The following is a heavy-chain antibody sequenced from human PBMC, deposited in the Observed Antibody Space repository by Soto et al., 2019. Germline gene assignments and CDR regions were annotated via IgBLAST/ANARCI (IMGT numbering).Heavy chain of an antibody. CDR3: AKDLSIQLVPGSWFDP. V-gene: IGHV3-30*18. J-gene: IGHJ5*02. D-gene: IGHD6-13*01. CDR1: GFTFSSYG. Sequence: QVQLVESGGGVVQPGRSLRLSCAASGFTFSSYGMHWVRQAPGKGLEWVAVISYDGSNKYYADSVKGRFTISRDNSKNTLYLQRNSLRAEDTAVYYCAKDLSIQLVPGSWFDPWGQGPLVTVSS. CDR2: ISYDGSNK.